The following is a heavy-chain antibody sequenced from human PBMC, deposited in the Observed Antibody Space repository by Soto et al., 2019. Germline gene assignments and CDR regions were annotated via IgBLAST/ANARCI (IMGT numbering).Heavy chain of an antibody. CDR2: IANGDNHI. J-gene: IGHJ3*01. V-gene: IGHV3-21*01. D-gene: IGHD2-15*01. CDR3: AREEGYCSGGSCYRGAFDL. CDR1: GFTFSGYS. Sequence: EVQLVESGGGLVKPGGSPRLSCAASGFTFSGYSMLWVRQAPGKGLEWVAFIANGDNHILYADSVKGRFTISRDNAKNSVELQMNSLRVEDTAVYYCAREEGYCSGGSCYRGAFDLWGQGTMVTVSS.